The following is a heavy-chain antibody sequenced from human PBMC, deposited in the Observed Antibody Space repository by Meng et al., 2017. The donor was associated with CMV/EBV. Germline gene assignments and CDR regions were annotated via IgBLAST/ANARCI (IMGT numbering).Heavy chain of an antibody. CDR3: ARGGASSGYDLIDY. J-gene: IGHJ4*02. CDR1: GYTFTSYG. D-gene: IGHD5-12*01. V-gene: IGHV1-18*01. CDR2: ISAYNGNT. Sequence: VRRVRTGAEVKRPGASVKASGKVSGYTFTSYGISWVRQAPGQGLEWMGWISAYNGNTNYAQKLQGRVTMTTDTSTSTAYMELRSLRSDDTAVYYCARGGASSGYDLIDYWGQGTLVTVSS.